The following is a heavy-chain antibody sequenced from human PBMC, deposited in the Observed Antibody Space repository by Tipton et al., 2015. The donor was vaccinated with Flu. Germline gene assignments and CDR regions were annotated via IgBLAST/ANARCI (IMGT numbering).Heavy chain of an antibody. J-gene: IGHJ4*02. CDR2: INHSGST. CDR1: GGSFSGYY. CDR3: ARSPSYSGSGFYPYSFDD. V-gene: IGHV4-34*01. D-gene: IGHD3-10*01. Sequence: TLSLTCAVYGGSFSGYYWSWIRQPPGKGLEWIGEINHSGSTNYNPSLKSRVTISGDTSKKQCSLQLNSVTAEDTAVYYSARSPSYSGSGFYPYSFDDWGQGTLVTVSS.